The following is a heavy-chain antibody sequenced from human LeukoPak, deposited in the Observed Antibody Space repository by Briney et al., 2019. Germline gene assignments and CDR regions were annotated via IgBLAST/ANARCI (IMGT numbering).Heavy chain of an antibody. CDR3: ARDGPSIAGTRGIDY. Sequence: PGRSLRLSCAASGFTFSSYGMHWVRQAPGKGLEWVAVIWYDGSNKYYADSVKGRFTISRDNSKNTLYLQMNSLRAEDTAVYYCARDGPSIAGTRGIDYWGQGTLVTVSS. V-gene: IGHV3-33*01. CDR2: IWYDGSNK. D-gene: IGHD6-6*01. CDR1: GFTFSSYG. J-gene: IGHJ4*02.